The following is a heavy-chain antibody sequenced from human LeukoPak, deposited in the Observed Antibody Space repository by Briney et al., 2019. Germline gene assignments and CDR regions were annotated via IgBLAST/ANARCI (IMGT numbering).Heavy chain of an antibody. V-gene: IGHV1-18*01. D-gene: IGHD1-1*01. Sequence: ASVKVSCKASGFVFTSYGFTWVRQAPGQGLEWMGWISANDGKTHYSEKHQGRVTMSTDTVTSTAYMELRGLRSDGTAVYYCARELHVERDDYWGQGTLVTVSS. J-gene: IGHJ4*02. CDR1: GFVFTSYG. CDR3: ARELHVERDDY. CDR2: ISANDGKT.